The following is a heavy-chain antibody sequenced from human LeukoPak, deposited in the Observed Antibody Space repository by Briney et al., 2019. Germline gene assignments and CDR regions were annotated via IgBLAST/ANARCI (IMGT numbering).Heavy chain of an antibody. CDR1: GFTFSSYA. V-gene: IGHV3-23*01. J-gene: IGHJ4*02. Sequence: GGSLRLSCAASGFTFSSYAMHWVRQAPGEGLEWVSGISGSGDSTYYADSVKGRFTISRDNSKNTLYLQMNSLRAEDTAVYYCAKGSYYDSSGYYTVDYWGQGTLVTVSS. D-gene: IGHD3-22*01. CDR2: ISGSGDST. CDR3: AKGSYYDSSGYYTVDY.